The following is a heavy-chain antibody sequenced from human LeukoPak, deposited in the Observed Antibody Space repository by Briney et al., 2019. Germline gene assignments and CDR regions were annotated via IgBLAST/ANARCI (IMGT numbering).Heavy chain of an antibody. CDR1: GFTFSSYN. J-gene: IGHJ4*02. CDR2: IWYDGSNK. CDR3: ARGAYCSGGSCPYFDS. V-gene: IGHV3-33*08. Sequence: PGGSLRLSCAASGFTFSSYNMNWVRQAPGKGLEWVAVIWYDGSNKQYGDSVKGRFTISRDNSKNTLYLQMNSLRAEDTAVYYCARGAYCSGGSCPYFDSWGQGTLVTVSS. D-gene: IGHD2-15*01.